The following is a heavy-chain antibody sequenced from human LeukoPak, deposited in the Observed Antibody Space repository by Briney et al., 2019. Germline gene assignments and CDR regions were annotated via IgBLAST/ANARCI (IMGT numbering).Heavy chain of an antibody. J-gene: IGHJ6*03. CDR2: IYYSGST. V-gene: IGHV4-59*08. Sequence: SETLSLTCTVSGGSISSHYWSWIRQPPGKGLEWIGYIYYSGSTNYNPSLKSRVTISVDTSKNQFSLKLSSVTAADTAVYYCARHGRGLVHPFYYYYYMDVWGKGTTVTVSS. CDR1: GGSISSHY. CDR3: ARHGRGLVHPFYYYYYMDV. D-gene: IGHD3/OR15-3a*01.